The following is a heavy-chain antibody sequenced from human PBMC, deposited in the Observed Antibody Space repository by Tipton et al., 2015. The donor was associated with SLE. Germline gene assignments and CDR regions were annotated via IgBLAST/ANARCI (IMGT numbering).Heavy chain of an antibody. J-gene: IGHJ2*01. CDR2: ISWNSGSI. CDR1: TVTFDEYA. V-gene: IGHV3-9*01. D-gene: IGHD5-12*01. Sequence: SLRLSCAASTVTFDEYAMHWVRQVPGKGLEWVSGISWNSGSIGYADSVKGRFTISRDNAKNSLYLQMNSLRAEDTALYYCAKSSWGLGGYDPLGYFDLWGRGTLVTVSS. CDR3: AKSSWGLGGYDPLGYFDL.